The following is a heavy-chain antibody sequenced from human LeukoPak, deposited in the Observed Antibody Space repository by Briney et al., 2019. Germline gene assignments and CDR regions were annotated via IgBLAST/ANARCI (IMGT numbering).Heavy chain of an antibody. Sequence: SETLSLTCAVYGGSFSGYYWSWIRQPPGKGLEWIGEINHSGSTNYNPSLKSRVTISVDTSKNQFSLKLSSVTAADTAVYYCARGRMRYPFDYWGQGTLVTVSS. J-gene: IGHJ4*02. CDR1: GGSFSGYY. V-gene: IGHV4-34*01. D-gene: IGHD1-1*01. CDR2: INHSGST. CDR3: ARGRMRYPFDY.